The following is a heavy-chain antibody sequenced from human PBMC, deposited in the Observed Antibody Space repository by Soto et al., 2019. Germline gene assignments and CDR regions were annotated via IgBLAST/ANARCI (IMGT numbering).Heavy chain of an antibody. Sequence: SETLSLTCTVSGGSISSGDYYWSWIRQPPGKGLEWIGYIYYSGSTYYNSSLKSRVTISVDASKNQFFLKLSSVTVADTAVYYCARDGDSSGYFSPFDCWGQGTLVT. CDR1: GGSISSGDYY. D-gene: IGHD3-22*01. V-gene: IGHV4-30-4*01. CDR2: IYYSGST. CDR3: ARDGDSSGYFSPFDC. J-gene: IGHJ4*02.